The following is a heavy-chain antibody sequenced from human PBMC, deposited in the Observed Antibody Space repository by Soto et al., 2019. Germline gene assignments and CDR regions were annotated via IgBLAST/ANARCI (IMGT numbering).Heavy chain of an antibody. CDR3: ARDYINYYYCLDV. CDR1: GFTFSSYG. Sequence: PGGSLRLSCAASGFTFSSYGMHWVRQAPGKGLEWVAVIWYDGSNTYYAGSVKGRFTISRDNSKNTLHLQMNSLRAEDTTVYYCARDYINYYYCLDVWGQGTTVTVX. J-gene: IGHJ6*02. V-gene: IGHV3-33*01. CDR2: IWYDGSNT. D-gene: IGHD3-10*01.